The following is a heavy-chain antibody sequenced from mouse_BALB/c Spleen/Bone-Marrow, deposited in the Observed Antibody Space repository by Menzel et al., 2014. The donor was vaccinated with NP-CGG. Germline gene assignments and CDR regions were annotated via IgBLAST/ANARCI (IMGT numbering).Heavy chain of an antibody. J-gene: IGHJ2*01. D-gene: IGHD1-2*01. CDR1: GYTFSSYW. CDR2: ILPGSGST. CDR3: ARRVTTANY. V-gene: IGHV1-9*01. Sequence: VQLQQSGAELMEPGASVKISCKATGYTFSSYWIEWVKQRPGHGLEWIGEILPGSGSTNYNEKFKGKATFTADTSSNTAYMQLSSLTSGDSAVYYCARRVTTANYWGQGTTLTVSS.